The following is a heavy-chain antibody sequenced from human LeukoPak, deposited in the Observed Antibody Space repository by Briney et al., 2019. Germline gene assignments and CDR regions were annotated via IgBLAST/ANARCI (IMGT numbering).Heavy chain of an antibody. D-gene: IGHD1-1*01. V-gene: IGHV1-69*01. CDR3: ARDQRERYNWNGRTRYYYYYYYMDV. CDR2: IIPIFGTA. J-gene: IGHJ6*03. Sequence: SVKVSCKTSGRTFSGYAISWVRQAPGQGLEWMGGIIPIFGTANYAQKFQGRVTITADESTSTAYMELSSLRSEDTAVYYCARDQRERYNWNGRTRYYYYYYYMDVWGKGTTVTVPS. CDR1: GRTFSGYA.